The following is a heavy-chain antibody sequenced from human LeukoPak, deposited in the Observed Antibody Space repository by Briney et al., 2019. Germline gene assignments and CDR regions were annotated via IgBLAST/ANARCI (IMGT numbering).Heavy chain of an antibody. V-gene: IGHV3-7*03. CDR3: VKDSPPRYSGSPPAY. CDR1: GFTFSSYW. J-gene: IGHJ4*02. CDR2: INKDGGEK. Sequence: GGSLRLSCAASGFTFSSYWMSWVRQAPGKGLEWVANINKDGGEKYYVDSVKGRFTISRDNAKNSLYLQMNSPRADDTAVYYCVKDSPPRYSGSPPAYWGQGTLVTVSS. D-gene: IGHD1-26*01.